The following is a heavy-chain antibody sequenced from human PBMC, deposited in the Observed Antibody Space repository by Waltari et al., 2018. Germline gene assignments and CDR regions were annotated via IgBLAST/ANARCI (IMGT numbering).Heavy chain of an antibody. Sequence: EVQLVESGGGLVKPGGSLRLSCAASGFTFSNAWMSWVRQAPGKGLEWVGRIKSKTDGGTTDYAAPVKGRFTISRDNAKNSLYLQMNSLRAEDTAVYYCARGRRQPGAFDIWGQGTMVTVSS. CDR3: ARGRRQPGAFDI. V-gene: IGHV3-15*01. J-gene: IGHJ3*02. CDR1: GFTFSNAW. CDR2: IKSKTDGGTT.